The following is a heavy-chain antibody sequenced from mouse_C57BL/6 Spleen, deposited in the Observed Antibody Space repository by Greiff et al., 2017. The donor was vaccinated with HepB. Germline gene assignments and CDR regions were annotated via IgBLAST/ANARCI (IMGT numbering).Heavy chain of an antibody. J-gene: IGHJ4*01. D-gene: IGHD1-1*01. V-gene: IGHV1-22*01. CDR2: INPNNGGT. CDR3: ARFYYGSSYGYYAMDY. CDR1: GYTFTDYN. Sequence: VQLQQPGPELVKPGASVKMSCKASGYTFTDYNMHWVKQSHGKSLEWIGYINPNNGGTSYNQKFKGKATLTVNKSSSTAYMELRSLTSEDSAVYYCARFYYGSSYGYYAMDYWGQGTSVTVSS.